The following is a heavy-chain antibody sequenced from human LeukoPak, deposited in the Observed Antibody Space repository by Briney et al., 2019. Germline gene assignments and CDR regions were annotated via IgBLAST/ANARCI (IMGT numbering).Heavy chain of an antibody. CDR2: IYYSGST. CDR1: GGSISSYY. CDR3: ARDGQYSYGSAYFDY. J-gene: IGHJ4*02. V-gene: IGHV4-59*01. Sequence: SETLSLTCTVSGGSISSYYWSWIRQPPGKGLEWIGYIYYSGSTNFNPSLKSRVTISVAPSKNQFSLKLSSVTAADTAVYYCARDGQYSYGSAYFDYWGQGTLVTVSS. D-gene: IGHD5-18*01.